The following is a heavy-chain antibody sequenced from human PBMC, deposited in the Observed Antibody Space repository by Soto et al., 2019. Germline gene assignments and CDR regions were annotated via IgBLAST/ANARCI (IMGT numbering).Heavy chain of an antibody. Sequence: PSETLSLTCTVSGGSVSSYYWSWIRQPPGKGLEWIGYIYYSGSTNYNPSLKSRVTISVDTSKNQFSLKLSSVTAADTAVYYCARDINNCSSTSCYGPWFDPWGQGTLVTVS. CDR3: ARDINNCSSTSCYGPWFDP. CDR1: GGSVSSYY. V-gene: IGHV4-59*02. CDR2: IYYSGST. J-gene: IGHJ5*02. D-gene: IGHD2-2*01.